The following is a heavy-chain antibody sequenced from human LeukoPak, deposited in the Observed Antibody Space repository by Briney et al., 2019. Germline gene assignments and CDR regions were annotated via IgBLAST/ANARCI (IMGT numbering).Heavy chain of an antibody. V-gene: IGHV3-11*04. D-gene: IGHD6-13*01. J-gene: IGHJ3*02. CDR2: ISSSGSTI. CDR1: GFTFSDYY. CDR3: AKFEAATYSSSWYSSFAFDI. Sequence: GGSLRLSCAASGFTFSDYYMSWIRQAPGKGLEWVSYISSSGSTIYYADSVKGRFTISRDNAKNSLYLQMNSLRAEDTAVYYCAKFEAATYSSSWYSSFAFDIWGQGTMVTVSS.